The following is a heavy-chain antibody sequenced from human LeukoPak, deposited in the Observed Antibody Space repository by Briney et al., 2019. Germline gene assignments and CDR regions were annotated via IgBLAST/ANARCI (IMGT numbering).Heavy chain of an antibody. V-gene: IGHV1-2*02. Sequence: GPSVKFSCKASGYTFTAYDMHWVRQAPGQGLEWMGWINPNSGGTNYAQKFQGRVTMTRDTSISTAYMELSRLRSDDTAVYYCAKAIITSQNIWGQGTLVTVSS. D-gene: IGHD1-14*01. CDR1: GYTFTAYD. CDR3: AKAIITSQNI. J-gene: IGHJ4*02. CDR2: INPNSGGT.